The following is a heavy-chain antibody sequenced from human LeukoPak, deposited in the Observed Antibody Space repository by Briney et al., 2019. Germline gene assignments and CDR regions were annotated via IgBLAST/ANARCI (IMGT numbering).Heavy chain of an antibody. D-gene: IGHD3-10*01. J-gene: IGHJ4*02. CDR2: FYHSGST. CDR3: ARGGDYGSGSYYY. Sequence: SQTLSLTCAVSGGSISSGGYSWSWIRPPPGKGLEWIGYFYHSGSTYYNPSLKSRVTISVDRSKYQFSLKLTSVTAADTAVYYWARGGDYGSGSYYYWGQGTLVTVSS. CDR1: GGSISSGGYS. V-gene: IGHV4-30-2*01.